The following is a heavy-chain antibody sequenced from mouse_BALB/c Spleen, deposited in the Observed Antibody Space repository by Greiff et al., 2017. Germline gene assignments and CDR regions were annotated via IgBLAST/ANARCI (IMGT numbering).Heavy chain of an antibody. CDR1: GYSFTGYY. CDR2: INPYNGAT. CDR3: ARDYDSFFAY. V-gene: IGHV1-26*01. Sequence: VQLQQSGPELVKPGASVKISCKASGYSFTGYYMHWVKQSHVKSLEWIGRINPYNGATSYNQNFKDKASLTVDKSSSTAYMELHSLTSEDSAVYYCARDYDSFFAYWGQGTLVTVSA. D-gene: IGHD2-4*01. J-gene: IGHJ3*01.